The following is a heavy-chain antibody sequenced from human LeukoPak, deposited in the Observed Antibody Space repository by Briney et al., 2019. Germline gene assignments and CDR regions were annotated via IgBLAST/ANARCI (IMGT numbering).Heavy chain of an antibody. CDR1: GGSISSYY. CDR2: IYYSGST. V-gene: IGHV4-59*01. Sequence: PSETLSLTCTVSGGSISSYYWSWLRQPPGKGLEWIGYIYYSGSTNYNPSLKSRVTISVDTSKNQFSLKLSSVTAADTAVYYCARDLNRYGMDVWGQGTTVTVSS. CDR3: ARDLNRYGMDV. D-gene: IGHD2/OR15-2a*01. J-gene: IGHJ6*02.